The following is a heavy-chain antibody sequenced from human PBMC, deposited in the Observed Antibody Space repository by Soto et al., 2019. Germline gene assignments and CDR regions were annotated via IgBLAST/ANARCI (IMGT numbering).Heavy chain of an antibody. CDR1: GFTFSSYG. V-gene: IGHV3-33*01. Sequence: GGSLRLSCAASGFTFSSYGMHWVRQAPGKGLEWVAVIWYDGSNKYYADSVKGRFTISRDNSKNTLSLQRNSLRAEDTAVYYCARGYDSSGYYYSRAGLEYYYGMDVWGQGTTVTVSS. CDR3: ARGYDSSGYYYSRAGLEYYYGMDV. CDR2: IWYDGSNK. J-gene: IGHJ6*02. D-gene: IGHD3-22*01.